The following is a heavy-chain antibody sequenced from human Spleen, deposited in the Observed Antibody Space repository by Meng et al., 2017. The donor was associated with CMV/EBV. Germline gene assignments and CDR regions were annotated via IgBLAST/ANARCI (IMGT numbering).Heavy chain of an antibody. CDR2: IKSKTDGGTT. V-gene: IGHV3-15*01. Sequence: GGSLRLSCAASGFTLSNAWMSWVGQAPGKGLEWVGRIKSKTDGGTTDYAAPVKGRFTISRYDSKNTRYLQMNSLKTEDTAVYYCTTGSQDFQHWGQGTLVTVSS. J-gene: IGHJ1*01. CDR1: GFTLSNAW. CDR3: TTGSQDFQH.